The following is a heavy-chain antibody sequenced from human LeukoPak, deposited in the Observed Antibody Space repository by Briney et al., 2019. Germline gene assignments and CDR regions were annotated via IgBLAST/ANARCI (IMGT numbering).Heavy chain of an antibody. J-gene: IGHJ4*02. Sequence: PSETLSLTCTVSGGSISSGDYYWSWIRQPPGKGLEWIGYIYYSGSTYYNPSLKSRVTISVDTSKNQFSLKLSSVTAADTAVYYCAREGRGLRWSLRAFDYWGQGTLVTVSS. D-gene: IGHD4-23*01. CDR1: GGSISSGDYY. V-gene: IGHV4-30-4*01. CDR2: IYYSGST. CDR3: AREGRGLRWSLRAFDY.